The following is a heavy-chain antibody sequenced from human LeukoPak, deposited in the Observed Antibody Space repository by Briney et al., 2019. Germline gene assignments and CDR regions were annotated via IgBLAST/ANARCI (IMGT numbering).Heavy chain of an antibody. J-gene: IGHJ4*02. CDR3: ARLKLMVAPDY. CDR2: INWNGGST. Sequence: PGGSRRLSCVVSGLTFSTYPMSWVGQAPGKGLEWVSGINWNGGSTGYADSVKGRFTISRDNAKNSLYLQMNSLRAEDTALYYCARLKLMVAPDYWGQGTLVIVSS. CDR1: GLTFSTYP. V-gene: IGHV3-20*04. D-gene: IGHD2-8*01.